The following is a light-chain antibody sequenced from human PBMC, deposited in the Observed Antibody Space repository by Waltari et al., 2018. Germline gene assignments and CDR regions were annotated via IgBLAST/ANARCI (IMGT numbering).Light chain of an antibody. V-gene: IGLV2-14*01. Sequence: QSALTQPASVSGSPGQSITISCSGTASDVGAYDFVSWYQQHPGKAPHLIIYEVSNRPSGISNRFSASKSGNTASLTISGLKAEDEADYYCSSYTTSSAPGVFGTGTRVTVL. CDR3: SSYTTSSAPGV. CDR2: EVS. CDR1: ASDVGAYDF. J-gene: IGLJ1*01.